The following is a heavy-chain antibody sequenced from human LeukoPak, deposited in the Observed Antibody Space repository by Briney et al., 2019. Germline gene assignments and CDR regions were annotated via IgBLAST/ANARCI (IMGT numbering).Heavy chain of an antibody. Sequence: GGSLRLSCAASGFTFSSYAMSWVRQAPGKGLEWVSAISGSGGSTYYADSVKGRLTISRDNSKNTLYMQMNSLRAEDTAVYYCAKGRYFDWLLLGGTFDYWGQGTLVTVSS. CDR2: ISGSGGST. CDR1: GFTFSSYA. J-gene: IGHJ4*02. CDR3: AKGRYFDWLLLGGTFDY. V-gene: IGHV3-23*01. D-gene: IGHD3-9*01.